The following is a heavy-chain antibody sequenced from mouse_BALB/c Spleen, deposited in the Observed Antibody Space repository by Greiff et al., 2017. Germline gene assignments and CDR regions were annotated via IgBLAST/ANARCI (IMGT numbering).Heavy chain of an antibody. CDR2: TDPANGNT. CDR3: AREEGLFAY. J-gene: IGHJ3*01. Sequence: EVKLMESGAELVKPGASVKLSCTASGFNIKDTYMHWVKQRPEQGLEWIGRTDPANGNTKYDPKFQGKATITADTSSNTAYLQLSSLTSEDTAVYYCAREEGLFAYWGQGTLVTVSA. V-gene: IGHV14-3*02. CDR1: GFNIKDTY.